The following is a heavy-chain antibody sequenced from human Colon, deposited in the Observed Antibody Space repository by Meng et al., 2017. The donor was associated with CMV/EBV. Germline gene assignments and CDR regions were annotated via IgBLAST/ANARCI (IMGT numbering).Heavy chain of an antibody. D-gene: IGHD3-16*01. CDR1: GYSFTGYS. CDR3: ASHSSYVWGSHH. Sequence: QVQLSQSVAAVRMPGASVEVSCKASGYSFTGYSIHWVRQAPGQGLEWMGWMDPTTGRTDYAQKFQGTVTMTRDTSISTAYLELSRLTSDDTAVYYCASHSSYVWGSHHWGQGTLVTVSS. J-gene: IGHJ1*01. V-gene: IGHV1-2*02. CDR2: MDPTTGRT.